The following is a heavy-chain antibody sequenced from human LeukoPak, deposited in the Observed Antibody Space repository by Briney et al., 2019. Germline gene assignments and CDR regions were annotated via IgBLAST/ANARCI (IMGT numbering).Heavy chain of an antibody. CDR1: GFTFSSYW. J-gene: IGHJ4*02. CDR3: AREADTAMVKGTYYFDH. Sequence: PGGSLRLSCAASGFTFSSYWMSWVRQAPGKGLEWVANIKQDGSEKYYVDSVKGRFTISRDNAKNSLYLQMNSLRAEDTAVYYCAREADTAMVKGTYYFDHWGQGTLVTVSS. CDR2: IKQDGSEK. D-gene: IGHD5-18*01. V-gene: IGHV3-7*03.